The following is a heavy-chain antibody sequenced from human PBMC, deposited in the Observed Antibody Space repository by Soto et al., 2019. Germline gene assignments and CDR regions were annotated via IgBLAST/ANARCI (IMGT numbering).Heavy chain of an antibody. CDR1: GFTVSSHY. V-gene: IGHV3-66*01. J-gene: IGHJ5*02. Sequence: PGGSLRLSCAVSGFTVSSHYMSWVRQAPGKGLEWVSLIYSGDSTYYADSVKGRFTISRDSSKNTLYLQMNSLRAEDTAVYYCARDSADYGDLNWFDPWGQGTLVTVSS. CDR3: ARDSADYGDLNWFDP. CDR2: IYSGDST. D-gene: IGHD4-17*01.